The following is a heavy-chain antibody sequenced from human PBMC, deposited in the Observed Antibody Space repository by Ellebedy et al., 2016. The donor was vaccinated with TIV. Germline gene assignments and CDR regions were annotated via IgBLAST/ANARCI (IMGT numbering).Heavy chain of an antibody. Sequence: GESLKISCKVSGYSFTRYWIAWVRQMPGKGLEWMGTIYPGDSDSRYSPSFRGQVTISADKSISTAYLQWTSLKASDTAIYFCARHMTLTLTSPGLPIDWGQGTLVTVSS. D-gene: IGHD4-11*01. CDR3: ARHMTLTLTSPGLPID. CDR1: GYSFTRYW. CDR2: IYPGDSDS. J-gene: IGHJ4*02. V-gene: IGHV5-51*01.